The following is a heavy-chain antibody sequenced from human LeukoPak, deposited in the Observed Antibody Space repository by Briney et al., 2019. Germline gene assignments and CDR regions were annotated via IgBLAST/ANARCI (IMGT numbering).Heavy chain of an antibody. CDR2: IYYSGST. CDR3: AREAVSGAGFFDY. Sequence: SETLSLTCTVSGGSISSSSYYWGWIRQPPGKGLEWIGSIYYSGSTYYNPSLKSRVTISVDRSKNQFSLNLTSVTAADTAVYYCAREAVSGAGFFDYWGQGTLVTVSS. CDR1: GGSISSSSYY. J-gene: IGHJ4*02. V-gene: IGHV4-39*07. D-gene: IGHD6-13*01.